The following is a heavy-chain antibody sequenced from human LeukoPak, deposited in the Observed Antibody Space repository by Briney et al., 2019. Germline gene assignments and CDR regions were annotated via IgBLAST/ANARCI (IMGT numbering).Heavy chain of an antibody. V-gene: IGHV1-18*01. CDR1: GYTFTSYG. CDR3: ARGLKNYYDSSGYPDYYYYYYMDV. CDR2: ISAYNGNT. D-gene: IGHD3-22*01. Sequence: GASVKVSCKASGYTFTSYGISWVRQAPGQGLEWMGWISAYNGNTNYAQKLQGRVTMTTDTSTSTAYMELRSLRSDDTAVYYCARGLKNYYDSSGYPDYYYYYYMDVWGKGTTVTISS. J-gene: IGHJ6*03.